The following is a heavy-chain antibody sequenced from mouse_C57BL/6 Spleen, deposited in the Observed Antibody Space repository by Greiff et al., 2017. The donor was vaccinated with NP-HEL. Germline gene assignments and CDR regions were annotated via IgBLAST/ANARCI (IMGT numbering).Heavy chain of an antibody. Sequence: EVMLVESGGGLVKPGGPLKLSCAASGFTFSSYAMSWVRQTPEKRLEWVATISDGGSYTYYPDNVKGRFTISRDNAKNNLYLQMSHLKSEDTAMYYCARDRGYDHYFDYWGQGTTLTVSS. D-gene: IGHD2-3*01. V-gene: IGHV5-4*01. CDR1: GFTFSSYA. CDR2: ISDGGSYT. J-gene: IGHJ2*01. CDR3: ARDRGYDHYFDY.